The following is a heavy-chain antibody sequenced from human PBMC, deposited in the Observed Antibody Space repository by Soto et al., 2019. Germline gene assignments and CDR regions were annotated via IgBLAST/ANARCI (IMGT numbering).Heavy chain of an antibody. D-gene: IGHD6-19*01. J-gene: IGHJ4*02. CDR2: INSNTENT. Sequence: ASVKVSCKASGYTFASYAMHWVRQAPGEGLEWMGWINSNTENTQYVQKFQGRVTMTRDTSANIAYMELSSLRFEDTAVYYCARWETIAVGGEFDYWGQGTMVTVSS. CDR3: ARWETIAVGGEFDY. V-gene: IGHV1-3*01. CDR1: GYTFASYA.